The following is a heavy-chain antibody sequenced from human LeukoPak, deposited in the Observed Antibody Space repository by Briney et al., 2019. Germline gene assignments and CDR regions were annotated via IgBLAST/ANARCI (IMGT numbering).Heavy chain of an antibody. V-gene: IGHV3-49*04. CDR2: IRSKAYGGTT. CDR1: GFTFSSYG. D-gene: IGHD2-2*01. Sequence: GGSLRLSCAASGFTFSSYGMHWVRQAPGKGLEWVGFIRSKAYGGTTEYAASVKGRFTISRDDSKSIAYLQMNSPKTEDTAVYYCTRGPVDFDYWGQGTLVTVSS. CDR3: TRGPVDFDY. J-gene: IGHJ4*02.